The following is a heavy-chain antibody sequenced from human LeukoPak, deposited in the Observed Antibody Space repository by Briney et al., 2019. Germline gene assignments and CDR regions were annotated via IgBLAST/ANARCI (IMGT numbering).Heavy chain of an antibody. CDR1: GFTFSSYA. CDR3: AKEEEKDDFWSGYYIGGVDY. CDR2: ISGSGGST. V-gene: IGHV3-23*01. D-gene: IGHD3-3*01. J-gene: IGHJ4*02. Sequence: GGSLRLSCAASGFTFSSYAMSWVRQAPGKGLEGVSAISGSGGSTYYADSVRGRFTISRDNSKNTLYLQMNSLRAEDTAVYYCAKEEEKDDFWSGYYIGGVDYWGQGTLVTVSS.